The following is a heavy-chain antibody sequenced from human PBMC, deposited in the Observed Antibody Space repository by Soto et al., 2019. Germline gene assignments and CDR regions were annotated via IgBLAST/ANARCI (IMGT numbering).Heavy chain of an antibody. CDR1: GFTFSNYD. CDR2: ISGSGRTI. V-gene: IGHV3-48*03. J-gene: IGHJ4*02. CDR3: ARGDDNSGYYYAFDS. Sequence: EVQLVESGGGLVQPGGSLRLSCEAAGFTFSNYDMNWVRQAPGKGLEWVSYISGSGRTIYYADSVKGRFTISRDSAKKSLFLQMNSLRAEDTALYYCARGDDNSGYYYAFDSWGQGTPVTVS. D-gene: IGHD3-22*01.